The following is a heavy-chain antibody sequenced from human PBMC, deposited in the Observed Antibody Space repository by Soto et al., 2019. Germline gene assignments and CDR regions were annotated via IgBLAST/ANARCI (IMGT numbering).Heavy chain of an antibody. D-gene: IGHD2-15*01. Sequence: QVQLVQSGAEVKKPGSSVKVSCKASGGTFSSYAISWVRQAPGQGLEWMGGIIPIFGTADYGQKFQGRVTITADESTSTAYMERSSLRSEDTAVYYCARHPGRPYYYYGMDVWGQGTTVTVSS. CDR3: ARHPGRPYYYYGMDV. CDR1: GGTFSSYA. J-gene: IGHJ6*02. V-gene: IGHV1-69*12. CDR2: IIPIFGTA.